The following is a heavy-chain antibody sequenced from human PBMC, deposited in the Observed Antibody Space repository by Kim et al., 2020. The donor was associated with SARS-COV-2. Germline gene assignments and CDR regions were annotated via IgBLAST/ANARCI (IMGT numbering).Heavy chain of an antibody. Sequence: GRFTISGDNAKNSLYLQMNSLRAEDTAVYYCARDRANYYGSGSYRGAFDYWGQGTLVTVSS. D-gene: IGHD3-10*01. V-gene: IGHV3-11*06. J-gene: IGHJ4*02. CDR3: ARDRANYYGSGSYRGAFDY.